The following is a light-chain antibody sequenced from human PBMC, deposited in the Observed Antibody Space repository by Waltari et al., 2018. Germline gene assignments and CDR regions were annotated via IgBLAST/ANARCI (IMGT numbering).Light chain of an antibody. J-gene: IGKJ3*01. CDR1: QSVDND. Sequence: EIVMTQSPVTLSVSPGEGATLSCRASQSVDNDLAWYPQKPGQAPSLVIYGASTRATGVPGRFSGGGSGTEFTLTISSLQSEDFAVYYCQQYNTWPLSVGPGTTVDIK. V-gene: IGKV3-15*01. CDR2: GAS. CDR3: QQYNTWPLS.